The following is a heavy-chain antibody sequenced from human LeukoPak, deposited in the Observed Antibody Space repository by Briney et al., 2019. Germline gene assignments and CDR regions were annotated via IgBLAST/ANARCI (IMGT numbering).Heavy chain of an antibody. CDR3: ARDFFYDFWSGPHFDY. J-gene: IGHJ4*02. CDR1: GGSISSYY. V-gene: IGHV4-4*07. D-gene: IGHD3-3*01. CDR2: IYTSGST. Sequence: SETLSLTCTVSGGSISSYYWSWIRQPAGKGLEWIGRIYTSGSTNYNPSLKSRVTMSVDTSKNQFSLKLSSVTAADTAVYYCARDFFYDFWSGPHFDYWGQGTLVTVSS.